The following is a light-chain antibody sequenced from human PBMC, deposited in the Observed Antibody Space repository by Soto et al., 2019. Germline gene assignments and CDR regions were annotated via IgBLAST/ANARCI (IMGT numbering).Light chain of an antibody. CDR1: QTINTY. J-gene: IGKJ1*01. CDR2: SAS. V-gene: IGKV1-39*01. Sequence: DIQMTQSPSSLSASVGDRVTINCRASQTINTYLNWYQQKPGQAPKVLIFSASTLQAGVPSRFRGSGSGTEFILTISSLQPEDFATYYCQQSYSSPPWTFGQGTKVQTK. CDR3: QQSYSSPPWT.